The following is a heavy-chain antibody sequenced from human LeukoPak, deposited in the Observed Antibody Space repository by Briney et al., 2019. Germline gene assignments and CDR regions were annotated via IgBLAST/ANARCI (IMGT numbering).Heavy chain of an antibody. CDR1: GGSISSSSYY. D-gene: IGHD5-18*01. Sequence: SGTLSLTCTVSGGSISSSSYYWSWIRQPPGKGLEWIGYIYYSGSTNYNPSLKSRVTISVDTSKNQFSLKLSSVTAADTAVYYCARSVSYGYDYWGQGTLVTVSS. J-gene: IGHJ4*02. CDR2: IYYSGST. CDR3: ARSVSYGYDY. V-gene: IGHV4-61*01.